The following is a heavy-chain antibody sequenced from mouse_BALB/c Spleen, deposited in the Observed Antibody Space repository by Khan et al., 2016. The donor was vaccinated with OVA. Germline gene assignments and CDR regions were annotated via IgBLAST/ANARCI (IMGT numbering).Heavy chain of an antibody. CDR1: GFTFSNFW. J-gene: IGHJ1*01. V-gene: IGHV6-6*02. Sequence: EVKLEASGGGLVQPGGSMKLSCIASGFTFSNFWMSWVRQSPEKGLEWVAEIRLKSNYYATQYAESVKGRFNISRDDSKSSVYLQMNNLRTEDTGISFCTRSWYWYFDVWFAGTTLTLSS. CDR2: IRLKSNYYAT. CDR3: TRSWYWYFDV.